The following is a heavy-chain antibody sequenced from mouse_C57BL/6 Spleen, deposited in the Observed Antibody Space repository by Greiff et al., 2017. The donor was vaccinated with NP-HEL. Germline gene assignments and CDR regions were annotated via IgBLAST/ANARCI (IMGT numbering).Heavy chain of an antibody. CDR3: ARFREGAMDY. CDR2: IYPGDGDT. J-gene: IGHJ4*01. CDR1: GYAFSRSW. Sequence: QVQLQQSGPELVKPGASVKISCKASGYAFSRSWMNWVKQRPGKGLEWIGRIYPGDGDTNYNGKFKGKATLTADKSSSTAYMQLSSLTSEDSAVYFCARFREGAMDYWGQGTSVTVSS. V-gene: IGHV1-82*01.